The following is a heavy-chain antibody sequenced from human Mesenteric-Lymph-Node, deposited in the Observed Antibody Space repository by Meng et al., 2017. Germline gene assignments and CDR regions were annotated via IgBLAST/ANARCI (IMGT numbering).Heavy chain of an antibody. Sequence: SVKVSCKASGGTFSSYAISWVRQAPGQGLEWMGGIIPIFGTANYAQKFQGRVTITTDESTSTAYMELSSLRSEDTAMYYCARGMSPWGYFDYWGQGTLVTVSS. V-gene: IGHV1-69*05. J-gene: IGHJ4*02. CDR2: IIPIFGTA. CDR3: ARGMSPWGYFDY. CDR1: GGTFSSYA. D-gene: IGHD3-16*01.